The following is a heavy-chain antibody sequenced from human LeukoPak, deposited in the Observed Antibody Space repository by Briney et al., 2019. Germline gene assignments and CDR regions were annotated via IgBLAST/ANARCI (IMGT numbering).Heavy chain of an antibody. CDR3: ARVHFYYFDY. Sequence: TSETLSLTCAVYGGSFSGYYWSWIRQPPGKGLEWIGEINHSGSTNYNPSLKSRVTISVDTSKNQFSLKLSSVTAADTAVYYCARVHFYYFDYWGQGTLVTVSS. V-gene: IGHV4-34*01. CDR2: INHSGST. CDR1: GGSFSGYY. J-gene: IGHJ4*02.